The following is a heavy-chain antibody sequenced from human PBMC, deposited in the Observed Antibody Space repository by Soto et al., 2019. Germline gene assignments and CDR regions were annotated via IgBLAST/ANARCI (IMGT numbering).Heavy chain of an antibody. J-gene: IGHJ4*02. CDR2: ISPINGKT. V-gene: IGHV1-18*01. CDR3: ATRSPAFDY. Sequence: ASVKVSCKTSGLTFSINWVRQAPGQGLEWMGKISPINGKTNYAQKFQGRVTMTTDTSTSTAYMELRSLRSDDTAVYYCATRSPAFDYWGQGTLVTVSS. CDR1: GLTFS.